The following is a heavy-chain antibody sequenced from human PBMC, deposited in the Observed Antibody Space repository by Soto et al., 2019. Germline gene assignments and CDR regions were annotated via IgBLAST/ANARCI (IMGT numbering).Heavy chain of an antibody. J-gene: IGHJ6*02. V-gene: IGHV3-49*04. Sequence: GGPLRLSCTASGFTFGDYAMSWVRQAPGKGLEWVGFIRSKAYGGTTEYAASVKGRFTISRDDSKSIAYLQMNSLKTEDTAVYYCTRDSIVVVPAAKSYYYYGMDVWGQGTTVTVSS. CDR2: IRSKAYGGTT. D-gene: IGHD2-2*01. CDR3: TRDSIVVVPAAKSYYYYGMDV. CDR1: GFTFGDYA.